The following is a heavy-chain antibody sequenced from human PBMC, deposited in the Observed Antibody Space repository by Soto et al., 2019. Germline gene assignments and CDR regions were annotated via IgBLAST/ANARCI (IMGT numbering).Heavy chain of an antibody. CDR1: GGHISAYT. D-gene: IGHD5-12*01. CDR2: IIPMFGII. Sequence: NVSCLFSGGHISAYTLPWVRQAPGQGLEWMGGIIPMFGIINYAQKFQGRVTITADRSTTTAYMELISLRSDDTAVYYGAIQPPITGAVWGKGAQVTVPS. CDR3: AIQPPITGAV. V-gene: IGHV1-69*17. J-gene: IGHJ4*02.